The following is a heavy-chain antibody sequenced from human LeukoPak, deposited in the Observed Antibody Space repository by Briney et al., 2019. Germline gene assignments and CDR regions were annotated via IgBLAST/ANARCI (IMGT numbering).Heavy chain of an antibody. Sequence: GGSLRLSCAASGFTFSSYGMHWVRQAPGKGLEWVAVISYDGSNKYYADSVKGRFTISRDNSKNTLYLQMNSLRAEDTAVYYCAKDRYITMVRGVILDIDYWGQGNLVTVSS. CDR2: ISYDGSNK. J-gene: IGHJ4*02. CDR3: AKDRYITMVRGVILDIDY. V-gene: IGHV3-30*18. D-gene: IGHD3-10*01. CDR1: GFTFSSYG.